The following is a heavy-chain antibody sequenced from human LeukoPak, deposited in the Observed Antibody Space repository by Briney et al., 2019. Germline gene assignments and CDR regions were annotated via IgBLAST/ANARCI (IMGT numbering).Heavy chain of an antibody. CDR1: GGSISSYY. CDR2: IYYSGST. D-gene: IGHD3-3*01. Sequence: PSETLSLTCTVSGGSISSYYWSWIRQPPGKGLEWIGYIYYSGSTNYNPSLKSRVTISVDTSKNQFSLKLNSVTAADTAVYYCAREYFSANYFFYYMDVWGTGTTVTVSS. J-gene: IGHJ6*03. CDR3: AREYFSANYFFYYMDV. V-gene: IGHV4-59*01.